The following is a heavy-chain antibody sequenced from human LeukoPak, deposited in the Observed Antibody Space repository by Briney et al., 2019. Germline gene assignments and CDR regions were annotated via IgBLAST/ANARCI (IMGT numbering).Heavy chain of an antibody. V-gene: IGHV1-18*01. J-gene: IGHJ4*02. CDR3: ARGQVHDYVWGSYRYPFDY. D-gene: IGHD3-16*02. CDR2: ISAYNGNT. CDR1: CYTFTTYV. Sequence: ASVRVSCKASCYTFTTYVISWVRQAPGQGLECVGWISAYNGNTNYAQKLQGRLTMTTDTYTSTAYMELRSLRSDDTAVYYCARGQVHDYVWGSYRYPFDYWGQGTLVTVSS.